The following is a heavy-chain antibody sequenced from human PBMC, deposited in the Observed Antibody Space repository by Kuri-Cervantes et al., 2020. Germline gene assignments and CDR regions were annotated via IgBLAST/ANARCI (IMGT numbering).Heavy chain of an antibody. CDR2: IIPIFGTA. CDR3: ARARWEQWLPASYYYYYMDV. V-gene: IGHV1-69*05. Sequence: SVKVSCKASGGTFSSYAISWVRQAPGQGLEWMGGIIPIFGTANYAQKFQGRVTITTDESTSTAYMELSSLRSEDTAVYYCARARWEQWLPASYYYYYMDVWGKGTTVTVSS. J-gene: IGHJ6*03. D-gene: IGHD6-19*01. CDR1: GGTFSSYA.